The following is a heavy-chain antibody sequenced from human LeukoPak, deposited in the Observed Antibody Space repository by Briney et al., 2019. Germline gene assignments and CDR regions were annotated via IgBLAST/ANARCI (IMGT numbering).Heavy chain of an antibody. J-gene: IGHJ3*02. D-gene: IGHD5-18*01. CDR2: IFYSGST. Sequence: SETLSLTCTVSGGSISSYYWSWIRQPPGKGLEWIGYIFYSGSTNYNPSLVSRVTMSVDTSKNQFSLKLRSVTAADTAVYYCARPGVGSGRYGAFDIWGQGTLVIVSS. CDR1: GGSISSYY. CDR3: ARPGVGSGRYGAFDI. V-gene: IGHV4-59*08.